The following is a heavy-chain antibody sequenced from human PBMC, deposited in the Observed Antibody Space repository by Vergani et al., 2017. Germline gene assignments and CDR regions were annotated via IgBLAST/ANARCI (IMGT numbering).Heavy chain of an antibody. CDR3: AKPHQAARRYYYHMDV. Sequence: QVQLVESGGGVVQPGRSLRLSCAASGFTFSSYAMHWVRQAPGKGLEWVAVISYDGSNKYYADSVKGRFTISRDNSKNTLYLQMNSLRAEDTAVYYCAKPHQAARRYYYHMDVWGKGTTVTVSS. CDR2: ISYDGSNK. J-gene: IGHJ6*03. CDR1: GFTFSSYA. D-gene: IGHD6-6*01. V-gene: IGHV3-30-3*02.